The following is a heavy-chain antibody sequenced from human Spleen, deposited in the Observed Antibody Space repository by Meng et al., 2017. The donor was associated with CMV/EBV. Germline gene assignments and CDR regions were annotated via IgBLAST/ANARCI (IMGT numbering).Heavy chain of an antibody. Sequence: GESLKISCAVSGFSVSNKYMSWVRQAPGKGLEWVSSISSSSSYLYYADSLQGRFTISRDNAKNSLYLQMNSLRAEDTAVYYCARDPSRDYYFDLWGQGTLVTVSS. D-gene: IGHD2-2*01. CDR3: ARDPSRDYYFDL. CDR1: GFSVSNKY. J-gene: IGHJ4*02. CDR2: ISSSSSYL. V-gene: IGHV3-21*01.